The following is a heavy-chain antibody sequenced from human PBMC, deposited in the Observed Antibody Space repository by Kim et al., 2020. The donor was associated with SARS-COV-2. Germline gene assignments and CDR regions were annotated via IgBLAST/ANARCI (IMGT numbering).Heavy chain of an antibody. CDR3: AREAAGAFDI. CDR2: TA. Sequence: TANYAQKFQGRVTITADESTSTAYMELSRLRSEDTAVYYCAREAAGAFDIWGQGTMVTVSS. V-gene: IGHV1-69*01. J-gene: IGHJ3*02. D-gene: IGHD6-19*01.